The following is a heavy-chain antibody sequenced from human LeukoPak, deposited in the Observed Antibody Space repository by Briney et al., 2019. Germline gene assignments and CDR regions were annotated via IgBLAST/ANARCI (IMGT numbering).Heavy chain of an antibody. CDR3: AFYGSGSFDY. V-gene: IGHV3-48*03. CDR2: ISSSGSTI. D-gene: IGHD3-10*01. J-gene: IGHJ4*02. CDR1: GFTFSSYE. Sequence: GGSLRLSCAASGFTFSSYEMNWVRQAPGKGLEWVSYISSSGSTIYYADSVKGRFTISRDNAKNSLYLQMNSLRAEDTAVYYCAFYGSGSFDYWGQGTLVTVSS.